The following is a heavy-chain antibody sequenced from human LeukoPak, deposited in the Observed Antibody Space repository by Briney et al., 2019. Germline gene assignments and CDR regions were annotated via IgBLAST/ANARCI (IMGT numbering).Heavy chain of an antibody. CDR1: GYTFTSYD. D-gene: IGHD3-3*01. Sequence: ASVKVSCKASGYTFTSYDINWVRQATGQGLEWMGWMNPNSGNTGYAQKFQGRVTITRNTSISTAYLELSSLRSEDTAVYYCARGIKDFWSGYYFDYWGQGTLVTVSS. CDR2: MNPNSGNT. V-gene: IGHV1-8*03. J-gene: IGHJ4*02. CDR3: ARGIKDFWSGYYFDY.